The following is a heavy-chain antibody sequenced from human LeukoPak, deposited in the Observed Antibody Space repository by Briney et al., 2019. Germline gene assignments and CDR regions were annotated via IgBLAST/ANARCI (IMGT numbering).Heavy chain of an antibody. CDR1: GFTFSSYW. D-gene: IGHD1-26*01. J-gene: IGHJ4*02. CDR3: ARDRGSGSFDY. Sequence: GGSLRLSCAASGFTFSSYWMSWVRQAPGKGLEWVANIKQDGSEKYYVDSVKGRFTISRDNAKNSPYLQMNSLRAEDTAVYYCARDRGSGSFDYWGQGTLVTVSS. V-gene: IGHV3-7*01. CDR2: IKQDGSEK.